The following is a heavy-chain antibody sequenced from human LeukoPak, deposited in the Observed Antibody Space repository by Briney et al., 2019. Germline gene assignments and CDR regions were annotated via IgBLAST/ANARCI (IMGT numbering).Heavy chain of an antibody. V-gene: IGHV3-21*01. CDR3: ARGTSGYSSGWAPIYYYYYYMDV. CDR2: ISSSSSYI. Sequence: WVRQAPGKGLEWVSSISSSSSYIYYADSVKGRFTISRDNAKNSLYLQMNSLRAEDTAVYYCARGTSGYSSGWAPIYYYYYYMDVWGKGTTVTVSS. D-gene: IGHD6-19*01. J-gene: IGHJ6*03.